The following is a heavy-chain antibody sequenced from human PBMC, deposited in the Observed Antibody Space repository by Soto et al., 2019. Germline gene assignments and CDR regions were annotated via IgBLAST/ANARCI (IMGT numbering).Heavy chain of an antibody. CDR1: GGSISSYY. V-gene: IGHV4-59*01. CDR3: ARDYYDYSNYVSWFDP. J-gene: IGHJ5*02. D-gene: IGHD4-4*01. Sequence: SETLSLTCTVSGGSISSYYWSWIRQPPGKGLEWIGYIYYSGSTNYNPSLKSRVTISVDTSKNQFSLKLSSVTAADTAVYYCARDYYDYSNYVSWFDPWGQGTLVTVSS. CDR2: IYYSGST.